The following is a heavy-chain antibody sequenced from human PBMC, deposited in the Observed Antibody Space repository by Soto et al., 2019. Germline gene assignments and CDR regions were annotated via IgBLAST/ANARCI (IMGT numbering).Heavy chain of an antibody. CDR2: IYYSGST. V-gene: IGHV4-59*01. D-gene: IGHD2-15*01. CDR3: ARTVVVAVPMNWFDP. CDR1: GGSISSYY. Sequence: QVQLQESGPGLVKPSETLSLTCTVSGGSISSYYWSWIRQPPGKGLEWIGYIYYSGSTNYNPSLTSRVTISVDTSKNQFSLKLSSVTAADTAVYYCARTVVVAVPMNWFDPWGQGTLVTVSS. J-gene: IGHJ5*02.